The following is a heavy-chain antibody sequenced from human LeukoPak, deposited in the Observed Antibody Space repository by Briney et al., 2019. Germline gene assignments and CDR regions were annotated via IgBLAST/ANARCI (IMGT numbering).Heavy chain of an antibody. V-gene: IGHV3-7*01. CDR2: MKQDGSEI. CDR3: ARAQLVSMVADY. Sequence: GGSLRLSCAASGFAFSNYWMSWVRQAPGKGLEWVANMKQDGSEIYYVDSVKGRFTISRDSAKNSLYLQMNSLRAEDTAVYYCARAQLVSMVADYWGQGTLVTVSS. D-gene: IGHD1-1*01. CDR1: GFAFSNYW. J-gene: IGHJ4*02.